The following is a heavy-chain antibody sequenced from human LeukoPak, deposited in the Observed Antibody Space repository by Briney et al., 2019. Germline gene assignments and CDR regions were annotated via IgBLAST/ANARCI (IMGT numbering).Heavy chain of an antibody. D-gene: IGHD1-26*01. CDR1: GFTFSSYG. Sequence: GGSLRLSFAASGFTFSSYGMHWVRQATGKGLEWVSSIATAGDTYYPGSVKGRFTISRENAKNSLYLQMNSLRAGDTAVYYCARGLTGGLDPWGQGTLVTVSS. CDR2: IATAGDT. CDR3: ARGLTGGLDP. V-gene: IGHV3-13*04. J-gene: IGHJ5*02.